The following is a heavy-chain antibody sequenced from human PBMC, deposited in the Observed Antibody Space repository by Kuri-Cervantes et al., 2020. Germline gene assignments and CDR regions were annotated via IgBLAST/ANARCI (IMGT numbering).Heavy chain of an antibody. D-gene: IGHD6-13*01. CDR3: ARDHRGAAAGSRAYFDY. CDR2: ISSSGSTI. V-gene: IGHV3-11*04. J-gene: IGHJ4*02. Sequence: GESLKISCAASGFTFSDYYMSWIRQAPGKGLEWVSYISSSGSTIYYADSVKGRFTISRDNAKNSLYLQMNSLRAEDTAVYYCARDHRGAAAGSRAYFDYWGQGTLVTVSS. CDR1: GFTFSDYY.